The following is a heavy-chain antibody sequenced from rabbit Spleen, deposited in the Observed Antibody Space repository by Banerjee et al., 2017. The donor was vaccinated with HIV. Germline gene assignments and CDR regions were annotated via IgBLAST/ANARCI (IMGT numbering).Heavy chain of an antibody. V-gene: IGHV1S40*01. D-gene: IGHD4-2*01. CDR1: GVSFSTSSY. Sequence: QSLEESGGDLVKPGVSLTLTCTASGVSFSTSSYMCWVRQAPGKGLEWIACIDAGSSGFTYFATWAKGRFTISKTSSTTVTLQMTRLTAADTATYFCARDDGYAGRGVNLWGPGTLVTVS. J-gene: IGHJ4*01. CDR3: ARDDGYAGRGVNL. CDR2: IDAGSSGFT.